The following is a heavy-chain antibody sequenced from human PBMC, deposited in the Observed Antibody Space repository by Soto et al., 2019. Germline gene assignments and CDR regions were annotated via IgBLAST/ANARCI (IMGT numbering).Heavy chain of an antibody. Sequence: SETLSLTCTVSGGSISSSSYYWGWIRQPPGKGLEWIGSIYYSGSTYYNPSLKSRVTISVDTSKNQFSLKLSSVTAADTAVYYCARHLTRTGYSSGWYDRTSYYFDYWGQGTLVTVSS. V-gene: IGHV4-39*01. D-gene: IGHD6-19*01. CDR3: ARHLTRTGYSSGWYDRTSYYFDY. CDR2: IYYSGST. J-gene: IGHJ4*02. CDR1: GGSISSSSYY.